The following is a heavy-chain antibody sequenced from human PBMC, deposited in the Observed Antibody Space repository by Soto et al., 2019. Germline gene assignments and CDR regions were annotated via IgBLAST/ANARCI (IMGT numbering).Heavy chain of an antibody. CDR2: ISGSGGST. D-gene: IGHD3-3*01. Sequence: EVQLLESGGGLVQPGGSLRLSCAASGFTFSSDAMSWVRQAPGKGLEWVSAISGSGGSTYYADSVKGRFTISRDNSKNTVYLQRNSLRAEDTAVYYCAKDGCYDYWRNWFDPWGQGTLVTVSS. J-gene: IGHJ5*02. CDR1: GFTFSSDA. CDR3: AKDGCYDYWRNWFDP. V-gene: IGHV3-23*01.